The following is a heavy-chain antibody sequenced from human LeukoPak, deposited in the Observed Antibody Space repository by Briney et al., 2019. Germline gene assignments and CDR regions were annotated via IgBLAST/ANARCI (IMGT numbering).Heavy chain of an antibody. D-gene: IGHD3-22*01. V-gene: IGHV4-30-2*01. CDR2: IYDSGST. CDR1: GGSISSGGYS. CDR3: ARAPYYYDSSGYYDAFDI. Sequence: SSETLSLTCAVSGGSISSGGYSWSWIRQPPGKGLEWIGYIYDSGSTYYNPSLKSRVTISVDRSKNQFSLKLSSVTAADTAVYYCARAPYYYDSSGYYDAFDIWGQGTMVTVSS. J-gene: IGHJ3*02.